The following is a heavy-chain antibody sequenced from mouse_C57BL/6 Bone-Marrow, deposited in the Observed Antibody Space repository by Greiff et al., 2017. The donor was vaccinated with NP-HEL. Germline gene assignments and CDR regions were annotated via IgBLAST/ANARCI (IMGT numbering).Heavy chain of an antibody. D-gene: IGHD2-5*01. CDR3: ASGTPLYYSNYWDAMDY. V-gene: IGHV7-3*01. CDR1: GFTFTDYY. CDR2: IRNKANGYTT. Sequence: DVKLVESGGGLVQPGGSLSLSCAASGFTFTDYYMSWVRQPPGKALEWLGFIRNKANGYTTEYSASVKGRFTISRDNSQSILYLQMNALRAEDSATYYCASGTPLYYSNYWDAMDYWGQGTSVTVSS. J-gene: IGHJ4*01.